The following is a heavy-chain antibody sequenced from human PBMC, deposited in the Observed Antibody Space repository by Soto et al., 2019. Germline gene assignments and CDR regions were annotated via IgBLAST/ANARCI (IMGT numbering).Heavy chain of an antibody. CDR2: IVVVSGST. J-gene: IGHJ6*02. CDR3: SADHPHMAMGWPV. Sequence: GASVKVSCKASGFDFGSFGIQFLRQTRGRGLEWIGWIVVVSGSTNYARHFQGRVAISRDMSSSTAYLDLSDLKSDDTAVYFCSADHPHMAMGWPVWGQGTTVTVS. V-gene: IGHV1-58*02. D-gene: IGHD1-26*01. CDR1: GFDFGSFG.